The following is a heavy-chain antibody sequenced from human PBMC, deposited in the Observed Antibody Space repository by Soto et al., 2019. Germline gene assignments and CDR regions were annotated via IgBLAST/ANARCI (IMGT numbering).Heavy chain of an antibody. CDR2: INHSGST. CDR3: AAYGGSSSSYWFDP. D-gene: IGHD2-15*01. Sequence: SETLSLTCAVYGGSFSGYYWSWIRQPPGKGLEWIGEINHSGSTNYNPSLKSRVTISVDTSKNQFSLKLSSVTAADTAVYYCAAYGGSSSSYWFDPWGQGTLVTVSS. V-gene: IGHV4-34*01. CDR1: GGSFSGYY. J-gene: IGHJ5*02.